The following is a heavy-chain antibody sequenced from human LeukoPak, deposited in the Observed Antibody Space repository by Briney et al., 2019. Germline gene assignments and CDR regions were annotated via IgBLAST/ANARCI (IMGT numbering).Heavy chain of an antibody. CDR3: ARGPVAAAGTFDP. CDR1: GGSFSGYY. Sequence: SETLSLTCAVYGGSFSGYYWSWIRQPPGKGLEWIGEINHSGSTNYNPSLESRVTISVDTPKNQFSLKLSSVTAADTAVYYCARGPVAAAGTFDPWGQGTLVTVSS. D-gene: IGHD6-13*01. J-gene: IGHJ5*02. CDR2: INHSGST. V-gene: IGHV4-34*01.